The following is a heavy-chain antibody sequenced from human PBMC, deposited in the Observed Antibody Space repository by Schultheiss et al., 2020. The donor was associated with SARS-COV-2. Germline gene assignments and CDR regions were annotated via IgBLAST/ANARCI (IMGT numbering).Heavy chain of an antibody. Sequence: SETLSLTRAVYGGSFSGYYWSWIRQPPGKGLEWIGEINHSGSTNYNPSFKSRVTISVDTSKNQFSLKLSSVTAADTAVYYCARGRTGYSTGWYNYYLMDVWGKGTTVTVSS. CDR2: INHSGST. CDR1: GGSFSGYY. J-gene: IGHJ6*03. CDR3: ARGRTGYSTGWYNYYLMDV. V-gene: IGHV4-34*01. D-gene: IGHD6-19*01.